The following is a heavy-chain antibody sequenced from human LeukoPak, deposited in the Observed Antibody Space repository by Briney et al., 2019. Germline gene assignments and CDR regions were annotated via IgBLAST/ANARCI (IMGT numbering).Heavy chain of an antibody. Sequence: PGGSLRLPCAASGFTFSTFGMHWVRRAPGKGLEWVAVIWNDGSKKFYADSVKGRFTISRDNSKNTLYLQMNSLRAEDTAVYYCARDSLGGDYWGQGTLVTVSS. CDR1: GFTFSTFG. V-gene: IGHV3-33*01. D-gene: IGHD3-16*01. CDR2: IWNDGSKK. J-gene: IGHJ4*02. CDR3: ARDSLGGDY.